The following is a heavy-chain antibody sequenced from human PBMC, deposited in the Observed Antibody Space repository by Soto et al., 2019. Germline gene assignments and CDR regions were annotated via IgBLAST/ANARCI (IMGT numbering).Heavy chain of an antibody. D-gene: IGHD1-26*01. CDR2: IYYTGSS. V-gene: IGHV4-39*01. CDR3: ARPSSGTYRFDY. Sequence: ETLSVTCTVSVASISGSSHYWGWILQSPGKGLEWIGGIYYTGSSYDNPSLKGRVTISVDTSKNQFSLKLSSVTAADTAVYYCARPSSGTYRFDYWGQGILVTVSS. CDR1: VASISGSSHY. J-gene: IGHJ4*02.